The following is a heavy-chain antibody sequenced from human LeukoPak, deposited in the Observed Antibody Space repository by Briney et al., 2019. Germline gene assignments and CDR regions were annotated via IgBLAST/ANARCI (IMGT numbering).Heavy chain of an antibody. D-gene: IGHD5-12*01. CDR2: IYYSGST. CDR1: GDSIITYY. V-gene: IGHV4-59*01. J-gene: IGHJ6*02. CDR3: ARDYDTYYYYGMDV. Sequence: SETLSLTCTVSGDSIITYYWSWIRQPPGKGLEWIGYIYYSGSTNYNPSLKSRVTISVDTSKNQFSLKLSSVTAADTAVYYCARDYDTYYYYGMDVWGQGTTVTVSS.